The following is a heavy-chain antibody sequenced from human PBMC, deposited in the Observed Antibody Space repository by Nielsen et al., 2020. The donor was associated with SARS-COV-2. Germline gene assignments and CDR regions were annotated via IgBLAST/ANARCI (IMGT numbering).Heavy chain of an antibody. V-gene: IGHV3-33*01. CDR2: IWYDGSNK. Sequence: GESLKISCAASGFTFSSYGMHWVRQAPGKGLEWVAVIWYDGSNKYYADSVKGRFTISRDNSKNTLYLQMNSLRAEDTAVYYCARLALPPYYDFWSGYYFFDYWGQGTLVTVSS. CDR1: GFTFSSYG. J-gene: IGHJ4*02. D-gene: IGHD3-3*01. CDR3: ARLALPPYYDFWSGYYFFDY.